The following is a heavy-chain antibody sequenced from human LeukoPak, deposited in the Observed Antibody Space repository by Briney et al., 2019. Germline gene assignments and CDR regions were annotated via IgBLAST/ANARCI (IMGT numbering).Heavy chain of an antibody. CDR2: FSSSSSYI. CDR1: GFTFGNYS. Sequence: GGSLRLSCAASGFTFGNYSMNWVRQAPGEGLEWVSSFSSSSSYIYYADSVKGRFTISRDNAKNSLDLQMNSLRAEDTAVYYCARATGDDYSNSNFDYWGQGTLVTVSS. D-gene: IGHD4-11*01. CDR3: ARATGDDYSNSNFDY. J-gene: IGHJ4*02. V-gene: IGHV3-21*01.